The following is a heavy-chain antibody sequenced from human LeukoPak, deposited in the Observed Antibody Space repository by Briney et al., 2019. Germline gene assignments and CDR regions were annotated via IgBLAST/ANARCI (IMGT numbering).Heavy chain of an antibody. CDR1: GFTFSRYG. J-gene: IGHJ4*02. V-gene: IGHV3-30*18. CDR3: AKDRSGSYCIDY. CDR2: MSPHGSNI. Sequence: GGSLRLSCAASGFTFSRYGMHWVRQAPGEELEWVAFMSPHGSNIDYADSVKGRFTISRDNSRNTLYLQMNSLRAEDTAVYSCAKDRSGSYCIDYWGQGTLVAVST. D-gene: IGHD1-26*01.